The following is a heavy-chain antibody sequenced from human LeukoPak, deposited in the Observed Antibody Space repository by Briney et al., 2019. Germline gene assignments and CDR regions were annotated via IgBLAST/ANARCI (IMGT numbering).Heavy chain of an antibody. J-gene: IGHJ5*02. V-gene: IGHV1-2*02. CDR3: ARDTTRDNWFDP. CDR2: INPNSGGT. Sequence: GASVKVSCKASGYTFTGYYMHWVRQAPGQGLEWMGWINPNSGGTNYAQKFQGRVTMTRDTSISTAYMELSGLRSDDTAVYYCARDTTRDNWFDPWGQGTLVTASS. D-gene: IGHD1-26*01. CDR1: GYTFTGYY.